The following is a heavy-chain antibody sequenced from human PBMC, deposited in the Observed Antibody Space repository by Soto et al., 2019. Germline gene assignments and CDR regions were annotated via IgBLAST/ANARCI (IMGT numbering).Heavy chain of an antibody. V-gene: IGHV3-23*01. CDR3: ARDQSWHDLVWWFDP. Sequence: PGGSLRLSCAASGFTFSNYAIAWVRQAPGKGLEWVSGISGSGGTTYYADSVKGRFTISRDNSKDTLHLQMNSLTSEDTAVYYCARDQSWHDLVWWFDPWGQGTLVTVSS. CDR2: ISGSGGTT. D-gene: IGHD1-1*01. J-gene: IGHJ5*02. CDR1: GFTFSNYA.